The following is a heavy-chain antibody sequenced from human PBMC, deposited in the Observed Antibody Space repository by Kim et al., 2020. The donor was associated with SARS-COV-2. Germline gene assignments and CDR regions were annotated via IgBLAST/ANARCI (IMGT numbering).Heavy chain of an antibody. CDR1: GDTFDSYT. V-gene: IGHV1-69*02. CDR3: ARDPGGLAAGTLDT. D-gene: IGHD6-13*01. CDR2: VVPFLDIT. Sequence: SVKVSCKASGDTFDSYTFDWVRQAPGQGLEWMGRVVPFLDITNYAQKFHGRLTITADKPTVTIYMELRRLPFDDTAIYYCARDPGGLAAGTLDTWGHGTLLSVSS. J-gene: IGHJ5*01.